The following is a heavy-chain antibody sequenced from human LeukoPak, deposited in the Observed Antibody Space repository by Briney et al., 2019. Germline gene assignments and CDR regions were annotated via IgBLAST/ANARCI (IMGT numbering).Heavy chain of an antibody. CDR2: IGNNGGGI. CDR1: GFTFSTYT. D-gene: IGHD7-27*01. Sequence: GGSLRLSCAASGFTFSTYTMYWVRHPPGKRLEWVSIIGNNGGGIHYADSVRGRFTISRDNSKDALYLQMNSLRVEDTAVYYCAIDPNWGTHSWGQGVLVTVSS. CDR3: AIDPNWGTHS. V-gene: IGHV3-23*01. J-gene: IGHJ4*02.